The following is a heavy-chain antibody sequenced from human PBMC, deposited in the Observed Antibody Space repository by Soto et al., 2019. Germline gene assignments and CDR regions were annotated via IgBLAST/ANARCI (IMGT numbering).Heavy chain of an antibody. CDR1: GASISGRSSY. CDR3: ATTRGIAVGGSFDH. Sequence: SETLSLTCIVSGASISGRSSYWGWIRQPPGKGLEWVGTFYSGSTYNNPSLKSRVTISVDTSKNQFSLKLSSVAAEDTAIYYCATTRGIAVGGSFDHWGQGTLVTVS. D-gene: IGHD6-13*01. V-gene: IGHV4-39*01. CDR2: FYSGST. J-gene: IGHJ5*02.